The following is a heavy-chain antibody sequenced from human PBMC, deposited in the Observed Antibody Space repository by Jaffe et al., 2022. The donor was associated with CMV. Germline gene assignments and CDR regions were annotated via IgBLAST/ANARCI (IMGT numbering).Heavy chain of an antibody. V-gene: IGHV4-34*01. D-gene: IGHD4-4*01. CDR2: INHSGST. CDR3: ARVPLSPSTVTNNWFDP. CDR1: GGSFSGYY. J-gene: IGHJ5*02. Sequence: QVQLQQWGAGLLKPSETLSLTCAVYGGSFSGYYWSWIRQPPGKGLEWIGEINHSGSTNYNPSLKSRVTISVDTSKNQFSLKLSSVTAADTAVYYCARVPLSPSTVTNNWFDPWGQGTLVTVSS.